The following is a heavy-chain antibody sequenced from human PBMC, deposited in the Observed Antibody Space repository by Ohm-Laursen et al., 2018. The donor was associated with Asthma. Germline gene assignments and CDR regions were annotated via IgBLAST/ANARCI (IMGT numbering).Heavy chain of an antibody. CDR3: ARDGSRSGHYPRPHDY. CDR2: IWYDGTNK. D-gene: IGHD3-22*01. V-gene: IGHV3-33*01. Sequence: SLRLSCAAPGFIFTNYGMHWGRQAPGKGLEWVAVIWYDGTNKYYGDSVKGRFTISRDNSKNTVDLQMNSLRAEDTAVYYCARDGSRSGHYPRPHDYWGQGTLVTVSS. CDR1: GFIFTNYG. J-gene: IGHJ4*02.